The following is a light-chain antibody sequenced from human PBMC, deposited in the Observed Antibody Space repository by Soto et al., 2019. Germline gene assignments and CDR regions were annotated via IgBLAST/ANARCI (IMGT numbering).Light chain of an antibody. CDR2: GDN. CDR3: QSFDSSLSAEV. Sequence: QSVLTQPPSVSGAPGQRVTISCTGGSSNIGAGYDVHWYQQLPGAAPKLLIYGDNNRPSGVPDRFSGSKSDTSASLAITGLQAEDEADYYCQSFDSSLSAEVFGGGTKLIVL. CDR1: SSNIGAGYD. J-gene: IGLJ3*02. V-gene: IGLV1-40*01.